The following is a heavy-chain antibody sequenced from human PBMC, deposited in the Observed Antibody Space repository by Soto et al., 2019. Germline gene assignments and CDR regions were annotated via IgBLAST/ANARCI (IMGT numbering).Heavy chain of an antibody. CDR3: AKVGPASSFFDY. CDR1: GFTFTDYA. Sequence: QVQLVESGGGVVQPGRSLRLSCAASGFTFTDYALHWVRQAPGKGLEWVTVISSDGGNRYYADSVKGRFTISRDNSKNTLYLQMNSLRVEDTAVYYCAKVGPASSFFDYWGQGTLVTVSS. J-gene: IGHJ4*02. CDR2: ISSDGGNR. D-gene: IGHD6-6*01. V-gene: IGHV3-30-3*01.